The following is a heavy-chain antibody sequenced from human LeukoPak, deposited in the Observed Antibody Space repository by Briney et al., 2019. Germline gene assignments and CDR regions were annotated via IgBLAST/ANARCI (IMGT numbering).Heavy chain of an antibody. D-gene: IGHD3-16*02. CDR3: ARGPYYDYVWGSYRLYNWFDP. CDR2: ISDDGSNK. CDR1: GFTFSSYA. V-gene: IGHV3-30-3*01. Sequence: GGSLRLSCAASGFTFSSYAMHWVRQAPGKGLEWVAVISDDGSNKYYADSVKGRFTISRDNSKNTLYLQMNSLRAEDTAVYYCARGPYYDYVWGSYRLYNWFDPWGQGTLVTVSS. J-gene: IGHJ5*02.